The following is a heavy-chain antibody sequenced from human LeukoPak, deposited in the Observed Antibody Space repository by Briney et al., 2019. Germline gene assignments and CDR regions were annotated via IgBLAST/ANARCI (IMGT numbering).Heavy chain of an antibody. J-gene: IGHJ4*02. CDR3: ARDGYSSGYLKALDY. CDR1: GFSFNTFA. CDR2: ISGNGDST. V-gene: IGHV3-23*01. Sequence: GGSLRLSCAASGFSFNTFAMGWVRQAPGKGLEWVSVISGNGDSTNYADAVKGRFTISRDSSKNTLFLQMNSLRAEDTAVYYCARDGYSSGYLKALDYWGQGTQLTVSS. D-gene: IGHD5-18*01.